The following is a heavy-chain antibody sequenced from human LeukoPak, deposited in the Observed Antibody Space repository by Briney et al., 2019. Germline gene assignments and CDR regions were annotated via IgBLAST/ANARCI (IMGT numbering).Heavy chain of an antibody. D-gene: IGHD4-23*01. J-gene: IGHJ6*03. CDR1: GYTFTGYY. CDR3: ARRVYDYGGTTSYMDV. CDR2: INPNSGGT. V-gene: IGHV1-2*02. Sequence: ASVKVSCKASGYTFTGYYMHWVRQAPGQGLEWMGWINPNSGGTNYAQKFQGRVTMTRDTSISTACMELSSLRSEDTAVYYCARRVYDYGGTTSYMDVWGKGTTVTVSS.